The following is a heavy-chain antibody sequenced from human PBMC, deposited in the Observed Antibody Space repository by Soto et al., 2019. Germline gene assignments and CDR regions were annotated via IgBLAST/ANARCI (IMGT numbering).Heavy chain of an antibody. CDR2: ISYDGNVA. CDR3: AKEGPITNSYFDY. Sequence: QVQLVESEGGVVQPGRSLRLSCTASGFTFSNYGMHWVRQAPGKGLEWVTVISYDGNVAYYADSVKGRFTSSRDNSKNTLYLQMNSLRTEDSAVYYCAKEGPITNSYFDYWGQGTRVTVSS. D-gene: IGHD1-1*01. J-gene: IGHJ4*02. CDR1: GFTFSNYG. V-gene: IGHV3-30*18.